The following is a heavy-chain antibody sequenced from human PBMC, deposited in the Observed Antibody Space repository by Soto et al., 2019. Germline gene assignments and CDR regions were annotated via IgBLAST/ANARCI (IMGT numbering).Heavy chain of an antibody. V-gene: IGHV1-69*08. CDR3: ARDNDILTGYSFPGWFDP. CDR2: IIPILGIA. J-gene: IGHJ5*02. D-gene: IGHD3-9*01. Sequence: QVQLVQSGAEVKKPGSSVKVSCKASGGTFSSYTISWVRQAPGQGLEWMGRIIPILGIANYAQKFQGRVTITADNSPSTAYMELSSLRSEDTAVYYCARDNDILTGYSFPGWFDPWGQGTLVTVSS. CDR1: GGTFSSYT.